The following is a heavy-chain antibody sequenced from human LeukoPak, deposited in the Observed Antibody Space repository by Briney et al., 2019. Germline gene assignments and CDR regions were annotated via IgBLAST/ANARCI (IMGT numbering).Heavy chain of an antibody. CDR3: ARTAYSGSYYYYMDV. CDR2: IYTSGST. CDR1: GSSISSYY. J-gene: IGHJ6*03. V-gene: IGHV4-4*07. Sequence: SETLSLTCTVSGSSISSYYWSWIRQPAGKGLEWIGRIYTSGSTNYNPSLKSRVTMSVDTSKNQFSLKLSSVTAADTAVYYCARTAYSGSYYYYMDVWGKGTTVTVSS. D-gene: IGHD1-26*01.